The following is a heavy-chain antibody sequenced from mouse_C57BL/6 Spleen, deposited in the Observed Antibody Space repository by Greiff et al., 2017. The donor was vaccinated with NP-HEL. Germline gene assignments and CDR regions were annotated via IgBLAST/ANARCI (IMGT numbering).Heavy chain of an antibody. CDR1: GFTFSDYY. D-gene: IGHD2-5*01. CDR3: ARLGSNYVNYAMDY. V-gene: IGHV5-16*01. Sequence: EVKLVESEGGLVQPGSSMKLSCTASGFTFSDYYMAWVRQVPEKGLEWVANINYDGSSTYYLDSLKSRFIISRDNAKNILYLQMSRLKSEDTATYYCARLGSNYVNYAMDYWGQGTSVTVSS. CDR2: INYDGSST. J-gene: IGHJ4*01.